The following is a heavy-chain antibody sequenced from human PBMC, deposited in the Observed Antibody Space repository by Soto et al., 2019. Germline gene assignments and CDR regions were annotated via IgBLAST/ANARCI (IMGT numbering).Heavy chain of an antibody. Sequence: ASVKVSCKASGGTFSSYAISWVRQAPGQGLEWMGGIIPIFGTANYAQKFQGRVTITADESTSTAYMELSLNSVTAADTAVYYCARAYYDASGYGLDPWGQGTLVTVSS. CDR3: ARAYYDASGYGLDP. J-gene: IGHJ5*02. CDR2: IIPIFGTA. CDR1: GGTFSSYA. D-gene: IGHD3-22*01. V-gene: IGHV1-69*13.